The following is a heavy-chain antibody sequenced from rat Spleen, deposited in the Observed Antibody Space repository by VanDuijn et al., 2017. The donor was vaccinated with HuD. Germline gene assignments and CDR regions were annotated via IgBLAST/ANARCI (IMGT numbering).Heavy chain of an antibody. V-gene: IGHV5-31*01. CDR1: GFTFNNYW. D-gene: IGHD1-2*01. J-gene: IGHJ2*01. CDR3: ARGDFSSPRGGY. Sequence: EVQLVESGGGLVQPGRSLKLSCVASGFTFNNYWMTWIRQAPGKGLEWVASITNASGRTYYPDSVKGRFTISRDTAQNTLYLQMNSLRSEDTATYSCARGDFSSPRGGYWGQGVMVTVSS. CDR2: ITNASGRT.